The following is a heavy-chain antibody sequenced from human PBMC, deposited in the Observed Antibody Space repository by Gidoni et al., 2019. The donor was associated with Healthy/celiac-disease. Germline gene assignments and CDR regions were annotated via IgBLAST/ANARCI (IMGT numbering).Heavy chain of an antibody. V-gene: IGHV3-73*02. CDR2: IRSKANSYAT. Sequence: EVQLVESGGGLVQPGGSLKLSCAASGFTFSGSAMHWVRQASGKGLGWVGRIRSKANSYATAYAASVKGRFTISRDDSKNTAYLQMNSLKTEDTAVYYCTSPDLGPLGMDVWGQGTTVTVSS. J-gene: IGHJ6*02. CDR1: GFTFSGSA. CDR3: TSPDLGPLGMDV. D-gene: IGHD3-16*01.